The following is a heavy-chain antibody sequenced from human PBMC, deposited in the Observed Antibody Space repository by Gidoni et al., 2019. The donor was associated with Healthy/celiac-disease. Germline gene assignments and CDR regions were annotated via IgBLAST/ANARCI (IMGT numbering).Heavy chain of an antibody. CDR1: GFSLSTSGVG. D-gene: IGHD3-22*01. CDR2: IYWDDDK. Sequence: QITLKESGPTLVKPTQTLTLTCTFSGFSLSTSGVGVGWIRQPPGKALEWLALIYWDDDKRYSPSLKSRLTITKDTSKNQVVLTMTNMDPVDTATYYCAHRRSDYYDSSGYSDWFDPWGQGTLVTVSS. J-gene: IGHJ5*02. CDR3: AHRRSDYYDSSGYSDWFDP. V-gene: IGHV2-5*02.